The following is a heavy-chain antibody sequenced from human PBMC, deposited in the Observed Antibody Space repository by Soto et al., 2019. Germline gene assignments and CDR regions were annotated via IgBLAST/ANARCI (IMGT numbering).Heavy chain of an antibody. CDR2: ISGSGGST. V-gene: IGHV3-23*01. CDR3: AKARGSGWYETRHDALDI. J-gene: IGHJ3*02. D-gene: IGHD6-19*01. CDR1: GFTFSSYA. Sequence: GGSLRLSCAASGFTFSSYAMSWVRQAPGKGLEWVSAISGSGGSTYYADSVKGRFTISRDNSKNTLYLQMNSLRAEDTAVYYCAKARGSGWYETRHDALDIWGQGTMVTVSS.